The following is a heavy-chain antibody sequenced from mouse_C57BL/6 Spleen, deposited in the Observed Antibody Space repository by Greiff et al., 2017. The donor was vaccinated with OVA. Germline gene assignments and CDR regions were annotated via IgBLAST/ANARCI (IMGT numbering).Heavy chain of an antibody. CDR2: ISSGSSTI. D-gene: IGHD2-3*01. Sequence: VQLKESGGGLVKPGGSLKLSCAASGFTFSDYGMHWVRQAPEKGLEWVAYISSGSSTIYYADTVKGRFTISRDNAKNTLFLQMTSLRSEETAIDYCAIDDGYYTAMDYRGQRTSVTGSS. J-gene: IGHJ4*01. V-gene: IGHV5-17*01. CDR1: GFTFSDYG. CDR3: AIDDGYYTAMDY.